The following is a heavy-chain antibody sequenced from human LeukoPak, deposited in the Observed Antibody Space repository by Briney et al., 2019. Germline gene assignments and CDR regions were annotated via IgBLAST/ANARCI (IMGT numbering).Heavy chain of an antibody. Sequence: SVTVSCKASGGIFSRYAISWVRQAPGQGLEWMGGIIPLFGTPNYAQRFQGRVTITADESTRTTYMELNSLRSEDTAIYYCAREWDFDSSGFYYYYWGQGTLVTVSS. D-gene: IGHD3-22*01. J-gene: IGHJ4*02. CDR2: IIPLFGTP. CDR1: GGIFSRYA. V-gene: IGHV1-69*13. CDR3: AREWDFDSSGFYYYY.